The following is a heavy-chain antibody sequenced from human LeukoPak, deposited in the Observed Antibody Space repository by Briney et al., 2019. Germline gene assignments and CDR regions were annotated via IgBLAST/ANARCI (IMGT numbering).Heavy chain of an antibody. CDR1: GGSFSGYY. CDR2: INHSGST. J-gene: IGHJ4*02. CDR3: ARAPVEMATDFDY. V-gene: IGHV4-34*01. D-gene: IGHD5-24*01. Sequence: PSETLSLTCAVHGGSFSGYYWGWIRQPPGKGLEWIGEINHSGSTNYNPSLKSRVTISVDTSKNQFSLKLSSVTAADTAVYYCARAPVEMATDFDYWGQGTLVTVSS.